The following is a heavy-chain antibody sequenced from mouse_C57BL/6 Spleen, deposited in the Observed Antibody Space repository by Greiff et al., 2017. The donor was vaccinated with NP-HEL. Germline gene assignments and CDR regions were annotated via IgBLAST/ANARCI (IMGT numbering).Heavy chain of an antibody. D-gene: IGHD2-4*01. V-gene: IGHV1-72*01. Sequence: QVQLQQPGAELVKPGASVKLSCKASGYTFTSYWMHWVKQRPGRGLEWIGRIDPNGGGTKYNEKFKSKATLTADKPSSTAYMQLISLTSEDSAVYYCARDGYDYYYAMDYWGQGTSVTVSS. CDR3: ARDGYDYYYAMDY. CDR1: GYTFTSYW. J-gene: IGHJ4*01. CDR2: IDPNGGGT.